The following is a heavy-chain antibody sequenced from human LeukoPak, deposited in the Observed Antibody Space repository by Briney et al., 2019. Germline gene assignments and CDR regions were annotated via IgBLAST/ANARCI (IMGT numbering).Heavy chain of an antibody. CDR1: GFTFSSYW. D-gene: IGHD3-16*01. J-gene: IGHJ6*02. Sequence: GGSLRLSCAASGFTFSSYWMNWARQPPGKGLEWVASINHNGNVNYYVDSVKGRFTISRDNAKNSLYLQMSNLRAEDTAVYFCARGGGLDVWGQGATVTVSS. V-gene: IGHV3-7*03. CDR2: INHNGNVN. CDR3: ARGGGLDV.